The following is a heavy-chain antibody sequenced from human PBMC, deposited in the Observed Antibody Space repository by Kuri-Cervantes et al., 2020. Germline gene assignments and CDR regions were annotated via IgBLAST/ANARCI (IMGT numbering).Heavy chain of an antibody. J-gene: IGHJ4*02. CDR2: TYYSGST. CDR1: GGSISSGDYY. D-gene: IGHD2-2*02. Sequence: SETLSLTCTVSGGSISSGDYYWSWIRQPPGKGLEWIGYTYYSGSTYYNPSLKSRVTISVDTSKSQFSLKLSSVTAADTAVYYCARELIPKYYFDYWGQGTLVTVSS. CDR3: ARELIPKYYFDY. V-gene: IGHV4-30-4*01.